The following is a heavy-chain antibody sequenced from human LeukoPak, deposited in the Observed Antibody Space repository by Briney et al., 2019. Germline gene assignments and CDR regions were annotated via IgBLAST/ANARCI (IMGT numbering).Heavy chain of an antibody. V-gene: IGHV1-69*13. CDR1: GGTFSSYA. Sequence: SVKVSCKASGGTFSSYAISWVRQAPGQGLEWMGGIIPIFGTANYAQKFQGRVTITADESTSTAYMELSSLRSEDTAVYYCATRRSWAYYFDYWGQGTLVTVSS. D-gene: IGHD6-13*01. J-gene: IGHJ4*02. CDR2: IIPIFGTA. CDR3: ATRRSWAYYFDY.